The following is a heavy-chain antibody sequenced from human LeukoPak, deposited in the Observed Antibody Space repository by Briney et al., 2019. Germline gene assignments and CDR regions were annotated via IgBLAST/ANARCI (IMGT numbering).Heavy chain of an antibody. CDR2: INPSGGST. J-gene: IGHJ4*02. V-gene: IGHV1-46*01. Sequence: ASVKVSCKASGYTFTSHDINWVRQATGQELEWMGIINPSGGSTSYAQKFQGRVTMTRDMSTSTVYMELSSLRSEDTAVYYCASGVGATTTPDYWGQGTLVTVSS. CDR1: GYTFTSHD. CDR3: ASGVGATTTPDY. D-gene: IGHD1-26*01.